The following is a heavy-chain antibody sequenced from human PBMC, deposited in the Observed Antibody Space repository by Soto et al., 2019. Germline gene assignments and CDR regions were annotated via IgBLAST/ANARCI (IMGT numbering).Heavy chain of an antibody. CDR2: IYYSGST. V-gene: IGHV4-39*01. Sequence: ASETLSLTCTVSGGSISSSSYYWGWIRQPPGKGLEWIGSIYYSGSTYYNPSLKSRVTISVDTSKNQFSLKLSSVTAADTAVYYCARRYAAGTFDYWGQGTLVTVSS. J-gene: IGHJ4*02. D-gene: IGHD6-13*01. CDR1: GGSISSSSYY. CDR3: ARRYAAGTFDY.